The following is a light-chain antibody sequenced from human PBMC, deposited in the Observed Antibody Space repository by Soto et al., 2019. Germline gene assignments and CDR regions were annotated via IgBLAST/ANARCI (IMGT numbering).Light chain of an antibody. Sequence: IQLTQSPSFLSPSIGESVTITCRASQVISTSLAWYQVKPGKAPKLLIYAASTLESGVPSRFSGSRSGTEFTLTISSLQPDDFATYYCQQYNSYSWTFGQGTKVDIK. CDR1: QVISTS. CDR3: QQYNSYSWT. V-gene: IGKV1-9*01. CDR2: AAS. J-gene: IGKJ1*01.